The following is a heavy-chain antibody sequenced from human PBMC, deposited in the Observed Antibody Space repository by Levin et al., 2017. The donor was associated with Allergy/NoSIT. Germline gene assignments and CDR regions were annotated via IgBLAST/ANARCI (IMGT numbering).Heavy chain of an antibody. Sequence: SETLSLTCTVTGGSINNYYWSWIRLPPGKGLEWIGYIFYSGSTYYNPSLKNRVTISLDTSKNQFSLRLSSVTAADTAVYYCARRYFDTNGYYYDDYWGQGTLVTVSS. J-gene: IGHJ4*02. V-gene: IGHV4-59*01. D-gene: IGHD3-22*01. CDR1: GGSINNYY. CDR3: ARRYFDTNGYYYDDY. CDR2: IFYSGST.